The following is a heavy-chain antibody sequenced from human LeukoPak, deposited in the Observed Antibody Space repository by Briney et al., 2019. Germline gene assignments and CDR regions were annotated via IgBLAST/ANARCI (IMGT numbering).Heavy chain of an antibody. D-gene: IGHD3-22*01. CDR2: INPNSGGT. Sequence: GASVKVSCKASGYTFTGYYMHWVRQAPGQGLEWMGWINPNSGGTNYAQKFQGRVTMTRDTSISTAYMELSRLRSDDTAVYYCARDRPEYYYDSSGYMVHYFDYWGEGAQVTVSS. CDR1: GYTFTGYY. V-gene: IGHV1-2*02. J-gene: IGHJ4*02. CDR3: ARDRPEYYYDSSGYMVHYFDY.